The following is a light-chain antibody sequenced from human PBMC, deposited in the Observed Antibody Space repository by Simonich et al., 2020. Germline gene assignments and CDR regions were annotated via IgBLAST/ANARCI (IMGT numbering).Light chain of an antibody. V-gene: IGLV6-57*03. CDR3: QSYDSSRV. CDR2: EDN. J-gene: IGLJ3*02. CDR1: RGSIASNY. Sequence: NFMLTQPHSVSESPGKTVTISCTRSRGSIASNYVQWYPQRPGSAPTTVIYEDNQRPSGVPDRFSGSIDSSSNSASLTISGLKTEDEADYYCQSYDSSRVFGGGTKLTVL.